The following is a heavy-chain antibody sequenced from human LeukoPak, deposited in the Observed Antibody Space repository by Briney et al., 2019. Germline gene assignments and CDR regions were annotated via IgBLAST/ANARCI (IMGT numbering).Heavy chain of an antibody. D-gene: IGHD1-14*01. V-gene: IGHV4-39*07. CDR3: VRERNPLSFQH. CDR2: IYYSGST. Sequence: SETLSLTCSVSRGSISGYYWGWIRQPPGKGLEWIGSIYYSGSTYYNPSLKSRVTISVDTSKNQFSLKLSSVTAADTAVYYCVRERNPLSFQHWGQGTLVTVSS. CDR1: RGSISGYY. J-gene: IGHJ1*01.